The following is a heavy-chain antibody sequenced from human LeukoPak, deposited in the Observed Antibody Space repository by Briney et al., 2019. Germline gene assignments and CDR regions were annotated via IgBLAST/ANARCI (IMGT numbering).Heavy chain of an antibody. D-gene: IGHD6-13*01. CDR2: VSYSGST. CDR1: GGSISSYF. CDR3: ARGYSSSWYWFDP. Sequence: SETLSLTCTVSGGSISSYFWSWIRQPPGKGLEWIGYVSYSGSTNYNPSLKSRVTISVDTSNNRFSLKLSSVTAADTAIYYCARGYSSSWYWFDPWGQGTLVTVSS. V-gene: IGHV4-59*01. J-gene: IGHJ5*02.